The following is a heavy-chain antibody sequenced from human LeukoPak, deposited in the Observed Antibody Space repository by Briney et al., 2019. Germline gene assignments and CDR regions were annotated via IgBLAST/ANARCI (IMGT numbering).Heavy chain of an antibody. CDR2: ISSSSIYV. J-gene: IGHJ2*01. Sequence: PGGSLRLSCAASGFTFSDYDMNWVRQAPGKGLEWVSSISSSSIYVSYADSVKGRYTISRDNAKNSLYLQMNSLRAEDTAVYYCARSQGGTMSLRHFDLWGRGTLVTVSS. CDR3: ARSQGGTMSLRHFDL. V-gene: IGHV3-21*04. CDR1: GFTFSDYD. D-gene: IGHD3-22*01.